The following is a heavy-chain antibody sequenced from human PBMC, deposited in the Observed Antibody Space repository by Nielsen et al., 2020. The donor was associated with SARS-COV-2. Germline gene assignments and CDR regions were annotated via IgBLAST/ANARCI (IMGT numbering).Heavy chain of an antibody. V-gene: IGHV3-33*01. Sequence: GESLKISCAASGFTFSSYGMHWVRQAPGKGLEWVAVIWYDGSNKYYADSVKGRFTISRDNSKNTLYLQMNSLRAEDTAVYYCARDATAGAGTIGGHYYYYGMDVWGQGTTVTVSS. D-gene: IGHD1-1*01. CDR3: ARDATAGAGTIGGHYYYYGMDV. J-gene: IGHJ6*02. CDR2: IWYDGSNK. CDR1: GFTFSSYG.